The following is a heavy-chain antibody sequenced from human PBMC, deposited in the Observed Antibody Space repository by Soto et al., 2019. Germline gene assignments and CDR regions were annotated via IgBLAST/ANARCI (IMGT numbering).Heavy chain of an antibody. CDR3: AREQLLWFGDGLDV. CDR1: GGSISSGDYY. Sequence: SETLSLTCTVSGGSISSGDYYWSWIRQPPGKGLEWIGYIYYSGSTYYNPSLKSRVTISVDTSKNQFSLKLSSVTAADTAVYYCAREQLLWFGDGLDVWGQGTTVTVSS. J-gene: IGHJ6*02. V-gene: IGHV4-30-4*01. D-gene: IGHD3-10*01. CDR2: IYYSGST.